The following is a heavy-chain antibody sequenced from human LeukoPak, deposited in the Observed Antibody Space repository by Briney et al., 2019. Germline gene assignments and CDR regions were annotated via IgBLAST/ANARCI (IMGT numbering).Heavy chain of an antibody. CDR1: GGSFSGYY. CDR2: INHSGST. CDR3: ARHRSGWLQSSFDY. V-gene: IGHV4-34*01. J-gene: IGHJ4*02. D-gene: IGHD5-24*01. Sequence: SETLSLTCAVYGGSFSGYYWSWIRQPPGKRLEWIGEINHSGSTSYNPSLKSRVTISVDTSKNQFSLKLSSVTAADTAVYYCARHRSGWLQSSFDYWGQGTLVTVSS.